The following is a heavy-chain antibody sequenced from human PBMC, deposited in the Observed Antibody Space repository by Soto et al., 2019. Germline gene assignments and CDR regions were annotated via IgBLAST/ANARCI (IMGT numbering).Heavy chain of an antibody. D-gene: IGHD3-10*01. CDR3: ARDRILGSGTYDN. CDR1: GFTFGSYW. CDR2: IKTDGSET. V-gene: IGHV3-74*01. J-gene: IGHJ4*01. Sequence: QPGGSLRLSCAASGFTFGSYWMHWVRQAPGKGLVWVSRIKTDGSETNYADSVKGRFTISRDSATSTLFLQMNSLRAEDTAVYYCARDRILGSGTYDNWGHGTLVTVSS.